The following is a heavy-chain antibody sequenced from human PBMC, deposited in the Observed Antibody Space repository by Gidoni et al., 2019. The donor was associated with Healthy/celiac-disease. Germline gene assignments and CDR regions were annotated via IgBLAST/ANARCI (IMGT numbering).Heavy chain of an antibody. V-gene: IGHV3-21*01. CDR2: ISSSSSYI. CDR3: ARRWPAGAFDI. CDR1: GFPFSSYS. Sequence: EVQLVASGGGLVKHGGSLRLSCADSGFPFSSYSMNWVRQAPGKVLEWVSSISSSSSYIYYADSVKALFTISRDNAKNSLYLQMHSLRAEDTAVYYCARRWPAGAFDIWGQGTMVTVSS. J-gene: IGHJ3*02. D-gene: IGHD2-15*01.